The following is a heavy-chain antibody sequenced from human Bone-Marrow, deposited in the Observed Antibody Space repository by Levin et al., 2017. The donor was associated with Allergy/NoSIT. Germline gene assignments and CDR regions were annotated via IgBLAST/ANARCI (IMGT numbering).Heavy chain of an antibody. V-gene: IGHV3-30*18. CDR2: ISYDGANK. Sequence: GGSLRLSCVASGFTFSNHAIHWVRQAPGKGLEWVAVISYDGANKYFGDSVKGRFTISRDNSRNTLSLQMNSLRADDTGVYYCAKGTMPLTIVPSAIVAWGQGTLVTVSS. D-gene: IGHD1-26*01. J-gene: IGHJ5*02. CDR1: GFTFSNHA. CDR3: AKGTMPLTIVPSAIVA.